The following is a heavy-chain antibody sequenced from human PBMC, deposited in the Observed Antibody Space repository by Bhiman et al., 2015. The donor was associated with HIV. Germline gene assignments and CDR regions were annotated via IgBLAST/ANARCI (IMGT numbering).Heavy chain of an antibody. Sequence: VQLVESGGGVVRPGGSLRLSCAASGFTFSSYVMHWVRQAPGKGLEWVAIISYDGSNKYYADSVKGRFTISRDNSKNTLYLQMNSLRAEDTAVYYCARDWVAVTGTPYDYWGQGTLVTVSS. J-gene: IGHJ4*02. CDR2: ISYDGSNK. V-gene: IGHV3-30-3*01. CDR3: ARDWVAVTGTPYDY. CDR1: GFTFSSYV. D-gene: IGHD6-19*01.